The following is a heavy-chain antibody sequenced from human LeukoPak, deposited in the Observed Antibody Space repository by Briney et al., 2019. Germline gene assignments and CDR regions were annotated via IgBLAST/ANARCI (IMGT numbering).Heavy chain of an antibody. V-gene: IGHV3-23*01. D-gene: IGHD1-26*01. J-gene: IGHJ3*02. Sequence: GGSLRLSCAASGFTFSSYAMSWVRQAPGKGLEWVSAISGSGGSTYYADSVKGRFTISRDNAKNSLYLQMNSLRAEDTAVYYCARAKWELPLWAFDIWGQGTMVTVSS. CDR1: GFTFSSYA. CDR3: ARAKWELPLWAFDI. CDR2: ISGSGGST.